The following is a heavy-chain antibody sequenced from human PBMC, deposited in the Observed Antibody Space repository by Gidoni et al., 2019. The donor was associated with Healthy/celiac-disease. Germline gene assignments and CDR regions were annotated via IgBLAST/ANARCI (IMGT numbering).Heavy chain of an antibody. Sequence: QVQLVQSGAEVKKPGSSVKVSCTASGGTFSSYTISWVRQAPGQGLEWMGRIIPILGIANYAQKFQGRVTITADKSTSTAYMELSSLRSEDTAVYYCARISYASGSDFDYWGQGTLVTVSS. V-gene: IGHV1-69*02. CDR2: IIPILGIA. CDR3: ARISYASGSDFDY. J-gene: IGHJ4*02. CDR1: GGTFSSYT. D-gene: IGHD2-2*01.